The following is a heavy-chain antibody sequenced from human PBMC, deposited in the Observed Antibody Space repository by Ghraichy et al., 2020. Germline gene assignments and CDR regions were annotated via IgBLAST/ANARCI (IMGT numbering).Heavy chain of an antibody. J-gene: IGHJ4*02. Sequence: GESLNISCADSGFTFSSDWMHRFRQASGKGPVWVSRINSDGSIINYAESVRGRFTISRDNAKNTLYLQMNSLRAEDTAVYYCVRDAFGPRDYWGQGTLVTVSS. CDR2: INSDGSII. V-gene: IGHV3-74*01. D-gene: IGHD3-10*01. CDR1: GFTFSSDW. CDR3: VRDAFGPRDY.